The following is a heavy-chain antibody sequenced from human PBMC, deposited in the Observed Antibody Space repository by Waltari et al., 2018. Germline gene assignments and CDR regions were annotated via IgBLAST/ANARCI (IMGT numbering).Heavy chain of an antibody. CDR2: IYYSGST. CDR1: GGSISSGDYY. D-gene: IGHD4-17*01. J-gene: IGHJ6*03. Sequence: QVQLQESGPGLVKPSQTLSLTCTVSGGSISSGDYYWSWIRQPPGKGLEWMGYIYYSGSTYYNPSLKSRVTISVDTSKNQFSLKLSSVTAADTAVYYCARAPAVTYYYYYYMDVWGKGTTVTVSS. V-gene: IGHV4-30-4*08. CDR3: ARAPAVTYYYYYYMDV.